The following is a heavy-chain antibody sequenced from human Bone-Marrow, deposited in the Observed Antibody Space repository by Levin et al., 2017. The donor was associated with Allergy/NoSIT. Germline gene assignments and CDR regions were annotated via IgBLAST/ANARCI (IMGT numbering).Heavy chain of an antibody. CDR1: GYSFTSYW. V-gene: IGHV5-51*01. D-gene: IGHD3-10*01. Sequence: GESLKISGKGSGYSFTSYWIGWVRQMPGKGLEWMGIIYPGDSDTRYSPSFQGQVTISADKSISTAYLQWSSLKASDTAMYYCARQVTYGSGSYSGRNFDPWGQGTLVTVSS. CDR2: IYPGDSDT. J-gene: IGHJ5*02. CDR3: ARQVTYGSGSYSGRNFDP.